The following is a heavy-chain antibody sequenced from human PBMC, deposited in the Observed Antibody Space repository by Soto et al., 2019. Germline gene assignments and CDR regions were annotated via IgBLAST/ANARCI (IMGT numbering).Heavy chain of an antibody. Sequence: PSETLSLTCTVSGGSIRNYFWTWIRQPAGKGLEWIGRIYSSGNTVYNASLKSRVTMSIDMSKNQFSLKLSSMTAADTAVYYCVRDVESPGISGSWGAFDIWGQGTVVTVSS. CDR1: GGSIRNYF. CDR3: VRDVESPGISGSWGAFDI. V-gene: IGHV4-4*07. D-gene: IGHD1-20*01. CDR2: IYSSGNT. J-gene: IGHJ3*02.